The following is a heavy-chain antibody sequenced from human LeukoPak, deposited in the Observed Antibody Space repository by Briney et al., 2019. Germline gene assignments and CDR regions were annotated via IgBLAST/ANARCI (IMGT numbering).Heavy chain of an antibody. J-gene: IGHJ5*02. CDR2: IIPIFGTA. CDR3: ARGDLEMATIGYNWFDP. Sequence: SVKVSCKASGGTFSSYAISWVRQAPGQGLEWMGGIIPIFGTAKYAQKFQGRVTITADESTSTAYMELSSLRSEDTAVYYCARGDLEMATIGYNWFDPWGQGTLVTVSS. V-gene: IGHV1-69*01. CDR1: GGTFSSYA. D-gene: IGHD5-24*01.